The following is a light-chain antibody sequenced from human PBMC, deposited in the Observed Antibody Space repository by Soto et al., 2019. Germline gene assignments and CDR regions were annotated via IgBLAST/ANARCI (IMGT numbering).Light chain of an antibody. J-gene: IGKJ3*01. Sequence: KLTQSPSSLSASVGDRVTITCRASQGISSYLGWYQQKPGKAPNLLIYDASTLHSGVPSRFSGSGSGTDFTLTISSLQPEDFATYYCQQSYSTPFTFGPGTKVDIK. CDR3: QQSYSTPFT. V-gene: IGKV1-39*01. CDR2: DAS. CDR1: QGISSY.